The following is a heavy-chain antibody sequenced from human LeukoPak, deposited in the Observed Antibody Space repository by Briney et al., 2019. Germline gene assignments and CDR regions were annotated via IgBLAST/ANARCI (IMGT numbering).Heavy chain of an antibody. D-gene: IGHD5-18*01. CDR3: TRGAGYTYGSFY. V-gene: IGHV3-49*04. CDR1: GFTFGDYA. Sequence: GGSLRLSCSGSGFTFGDYALSWVRQAPGKGLEWVGFIRSKAYGGTIAYAASVRGRFTISRDDSKSIAYLQMNSLKTEDTAVYNCTRGAGYTYGSFYWGQGTLVTVSS. J-gene: IGHJ4*02. CDR2: IRSKAYGGTI.